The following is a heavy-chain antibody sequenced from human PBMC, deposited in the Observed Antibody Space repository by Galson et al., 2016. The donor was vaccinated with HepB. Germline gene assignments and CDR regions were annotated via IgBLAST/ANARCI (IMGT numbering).Heavy chain of an antibody. Sequence: SLRLSCAASGFSFSSYWMSWVRQAPGKGLEWVANINQVGSEKYYVDSVKGRFTISRDNAKNSLYLQMNTLSAEDTAVYYCASDFATITLVRGVSDFPFDYWGQGILVPVSS. CDR1: GFSFSSYW. CDR3: ASDFATITLVRGVSDFPFDY. D-gene: IGHD3-10*01. V-gene: IGHV3-7*01. CDR2: INQVGSEK. J-gene: IGHJ4*02.